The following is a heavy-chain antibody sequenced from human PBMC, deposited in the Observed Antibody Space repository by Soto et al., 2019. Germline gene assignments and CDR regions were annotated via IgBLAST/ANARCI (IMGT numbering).Heavy chain of an antibody. CDR2: ISYSGST. Sequence: QVQLQESGPGLVKPSATLSLICTVCGGSISSYYWSWIRQPPGKGLEWIGYISYSGSTNYNPSLKSRVTISVDTSKNQFSLKLSSVTAADTAVYYCARDRTYYYGGTDFFGMDVWGRGTTVTVSS. CDR1: GGSISSYY. CDR3: ARDRTYYYGGTDFFGMDV. D-gene: IGHD3-10*01. J-gene: IGHJ6*02. V-gene: IGHV4-59*01.